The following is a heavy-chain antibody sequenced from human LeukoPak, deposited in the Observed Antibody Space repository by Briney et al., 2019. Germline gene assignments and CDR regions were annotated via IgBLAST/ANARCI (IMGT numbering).Heavy chain of an antibody. Sequence: GGSLRLSCAASGFFFGDFGMNWVRQSPGKGLEWVSSISPGSDFTYYADSVKGRFTISRDNAKNSLYLQMNSLRAEDTAVYYCARLRPSVGATLDFDYWGQGTLVTVSS. CDR1: GFFFGDFG. CDR3: ARLRPSVGATLDFDY. D-gene: IGHD1-26*01. J-gene: IGHJ4*02. V-gene: IGHV3-21*01. CDR2: ISPGSDFT.